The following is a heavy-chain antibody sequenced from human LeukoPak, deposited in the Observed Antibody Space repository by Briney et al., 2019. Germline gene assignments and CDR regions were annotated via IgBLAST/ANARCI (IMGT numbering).Heavy chain of an antibody. J-gene: IGHJ5*02. Sequence: SETLSLTCTVSGGSISSYYWSWIRQPPGKGLEWIGYIYYSGSTNYNPSLKSRVTISVDTSKNQFSLKLSSMTAADTAVYYCARLLYDSSGYYYKIGWFDPWGQGTLVTVPS. CDR3: ARLLYDSSGYYYKIGWFDP. CDR1: GGSISSYY. V-gene: IGHV4-59*08. D-gene: IGHD3-22*01. CDR2: IYYSGST.